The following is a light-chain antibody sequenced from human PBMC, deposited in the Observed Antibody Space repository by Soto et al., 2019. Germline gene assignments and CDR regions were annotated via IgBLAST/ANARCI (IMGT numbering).Light chain of an antibody. J-gene: IGKJ1*01. V-gene: IGKV3-20*01. Sequence: EIVLTQSPGTLSLSPGERATLSCRASQSVSNNYLAWYQQKPGQAPRLLIYDASNRATGIPDRFSGSGSGTDFTLTISRLEPEDFAVYYCQQYVSSGTFGQGTKVDIK. CDR1: QSVSNNY. CDR2: DAS. CDR3: QQYVSSGT.